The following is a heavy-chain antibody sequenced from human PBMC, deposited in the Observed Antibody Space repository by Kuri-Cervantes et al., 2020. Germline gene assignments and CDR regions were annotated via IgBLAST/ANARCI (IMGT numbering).Heavy chain of an antibody. J-gene: IGHJ1*01. CDR1: GYTFPSYG. CDR2: SSPYNGNT. Sequence: ASVKVSCKASGYTFPSYGLHWVRQAPGQGLEWMGWSSPYNGNTNYAQNFQDRVTMTADTSTNTAYMELRSLTSDDTAVYYCARVGGWSYNDYRFEYYQHWGQGTLVTVSS. D-gene: IGHD1-26*01. CDR3: ARVGGWSYNDYRFEYYQH. V-gene: IGHV1-18*01.